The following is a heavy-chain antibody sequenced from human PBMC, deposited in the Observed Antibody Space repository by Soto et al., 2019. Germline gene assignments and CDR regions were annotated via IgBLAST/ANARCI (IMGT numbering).Heavy chain of an antibody. CDR1: GFTFSNAW. Sequence: EVQLVESGGGLVKPGGSLRLSCAASGFTFSNAWMSWVRQAPGKGLEWVGRIKSKTDGGTTDYAAPVKGRFTISRDDPKNTLYLQMNSLKTEDTAVYYCTTDPTGSYYPYYYYGMDVWGQGTTVTVSS. CDR2: IKSKTDGGTT. D-gene: IGHD1-26*01. CDR3: TTDPTGSYYPYYYYGMDV. V-gene: IGHV3-15*01. J-gene: IGHJ6*02.